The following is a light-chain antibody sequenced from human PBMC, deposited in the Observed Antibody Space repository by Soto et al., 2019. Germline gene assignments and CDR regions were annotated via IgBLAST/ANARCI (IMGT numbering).Light chain of an antibody. CDR1: SSNIGAGYD. CDR3: QSYDNSLSGHSV. Sequence: QSVLTQPPSVSGAPGQRVTISCTGSSSNIGAGYDVHWYQQLPGTAPKLLIYGNSNRPSEVPDRFSGSKSGTSASLAITGLQAEDEADYYCQSYDNSLSGHSVFGTGTKVTVL. J-gene: IGLJ1*01. V-gene: IGLV1-40*01. CDR2: GNS.